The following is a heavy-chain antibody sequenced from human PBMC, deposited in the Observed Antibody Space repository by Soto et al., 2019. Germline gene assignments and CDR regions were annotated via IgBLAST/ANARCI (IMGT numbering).Heavy chain of an antibody. CDR1: GGTFSSYV. D-gene: IGHD3-16*01. CDR3: ERIRSDYVGTTWYYPFGMGV. CDR2: IIPLFGKA. Sequence: QVQLVQSGAEVKKPGSSVKVSCKISGGTFSSYVFSWVRQAPGQGLEWMGGIIPLFGKAVYAQKFQGRLTITADKFTFTAYMKLNRLRSDDTAVYYCERIRSDYVGTTWYYPFGMGVWGQGTTVTVSS. J-gene: IGHJ6*02. V-gene: IGHV1-69*06.